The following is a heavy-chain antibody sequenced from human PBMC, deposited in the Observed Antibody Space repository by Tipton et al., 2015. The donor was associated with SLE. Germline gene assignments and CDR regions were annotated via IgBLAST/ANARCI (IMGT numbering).Heavy chain of an antibody. J-gene: IGHJ5*02. CDR2: IFHSGRT. Sequence: TLSLTCAVSGASIGSGGYSWNWIRQPPGKGLQWIGYIFHSGRTNQNPSLHGRVSMSADTSKRQFSVTLKSVTAADTAVYYCARLAAGIDLWGQGIPVTVSS. CDR3: ARLAAGIDL. V-gene: IGHV4-30-2*02. CDR1: GASIGSGGYS. D-gene: IGHD6-13*01.